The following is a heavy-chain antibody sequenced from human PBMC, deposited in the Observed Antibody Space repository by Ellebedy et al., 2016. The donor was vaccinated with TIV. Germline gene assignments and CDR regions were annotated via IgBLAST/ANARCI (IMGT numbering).Heavy chain of an antibody. V-gene: IGHV3-73*01. CDR2: IRSKANSYAT. J-gene: IGHJ4*02. CDR3: TRGSSDSSAYYYGY. D-gene: IGHD3-22*01. Sequence: GESLKISCAASGFTFSRHWMHWVRQASGKGLEWVGRIRSKANSYATAYAASVKGRFTISRDDSKNTAYLQMNSLETEDAAVYYCTRGSSDSSAYYYGYWGQGTLVTVSS. CDR1: GFTFSRHW.